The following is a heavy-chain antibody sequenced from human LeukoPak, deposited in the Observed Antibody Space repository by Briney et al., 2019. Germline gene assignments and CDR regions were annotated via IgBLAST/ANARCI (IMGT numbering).Heavy chain of an antibody. CDR2: IYYSGST. CDR3: ARHSQWLVYSVFDY. J-gene: IGHJ4*02. Sequence: SETLSLTCTVSGGSISSSSYYWGWIRQPPGKGLEWIGSIYYSGSTYYNPSLKSRVTISVDTSKNQFSLKLSSVTAADTAVYYRARHSQWLVYSVFDYWGQGTLVTVSS. V-gene: IGHV4-39*01. D-gene: IGHD6-19*01. CDR1: GGSISSSSYY.